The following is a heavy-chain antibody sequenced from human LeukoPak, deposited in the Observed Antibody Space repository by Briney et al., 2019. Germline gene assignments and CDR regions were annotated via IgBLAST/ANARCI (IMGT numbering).Heavy chain of an antibody. Sequence: VASVKVSCKASGYTFTGYYMHWVRQAPGQGLEWMGWINPNSGGTNYAQKFQGRVTMTRDTSISTAYMELSRLRSDDTAVYYCARDKWDLLLHAFDIWGQGTMVTVSS. CDR1: GYTFTGYY. V-gene: IGHV1-2*02. CDR2: INPNSGGT. CDR3: ARDKWDLLLHAFDI. J-gene: IGHJ3*02. D-gene: IGHD1-26*01.